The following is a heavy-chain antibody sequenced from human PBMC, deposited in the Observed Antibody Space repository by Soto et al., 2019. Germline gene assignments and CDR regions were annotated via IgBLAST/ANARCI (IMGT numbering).Heavy chain of an antibody. J-gene: IGHJ5*02. V-gene: IGHV1-69*13. CDR2: IIPVFGTT. CDR1: VDSFCSYA. CDR3: AREPFGRFDP. D-gene: IGHD3-16*01. Sequence: GXSVKVSCKASVDSFCSYAVSWVRQAPGQGLEWMGAIIPVFGTTNYTQKFQGRVTITADDSTTTAYMELSSLRSDDTAVYYCAREPFGRFDPWGQGTLVTVSS.